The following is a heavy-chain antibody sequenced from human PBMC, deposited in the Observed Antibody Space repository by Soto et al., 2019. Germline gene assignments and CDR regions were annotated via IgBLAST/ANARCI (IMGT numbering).Heavy chain of an antibody. J-gene: IGHJ6*02. Sequence: SETLSLTCAVSGGSISSGGYSWSWIRQPPGKGLEWIGYIYHTGSTDYNPSIKSRVTISVDTSKNQFSLKLNSVTAADTAVYYCARDLWGYCGTDCYPLDVWGQGTTVTVSS. V-gene: IGHV4-30-2*01. CDR2: IYHTGST. D-gene: IGHD2-21*02. CDR3: ARDLWGYCGTDCYPLDV. CDR1: GGSISSGGYS.